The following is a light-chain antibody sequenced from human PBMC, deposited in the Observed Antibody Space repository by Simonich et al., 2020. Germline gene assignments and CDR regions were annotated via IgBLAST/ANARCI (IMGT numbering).Light chain of an antibody. CDR2: CAS. V-gene: IGKV4-1*01. Sequence: DIVMTQSPDSLAVSLGERATINCKSSQSVLYSSNNKNYLAWYQQKPGQPPKLLIYCASTRDSGVPDPFSGSGSGTDFTLTISSLQAEDVAVYYCQQYYSTPWTFGQGTKVEIK. CDR3: QQYYSTPWT. J-gene: IGKJ1*01. CDR1: QSVLYSSNNKNY.